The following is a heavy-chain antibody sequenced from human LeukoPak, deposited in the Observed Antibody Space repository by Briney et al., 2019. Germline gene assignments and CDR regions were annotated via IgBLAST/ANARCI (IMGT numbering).Heavy chain of an antibody. J-gene: IGHJ3*02. D-gene: IGHD2-8*01. CDR3: ARHVGAMLYIPKDAFDI. V-gene: IGHV4-59*08. CDR2: IYYSGST. CDR1: GGSINNYY. Sequence: SETLSLTCTVSGGSINNYYWSWIRQPPGKELEWIGYIYYSGSTNYNPSLKSRVTISVDTSKNQFSLKLSSVTAADTAVYYCARHVGAMLYIPKDAFDIWGQGTMVTVSS.